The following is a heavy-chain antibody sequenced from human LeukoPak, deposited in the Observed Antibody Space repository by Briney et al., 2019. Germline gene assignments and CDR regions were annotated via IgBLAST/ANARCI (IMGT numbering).Heavy chain of an antibody. CDR3: ARVHYYDRSGSHFDY. CDR1: GYTFTSYG. CDR2: ISANTGNT. Sequence: ASVKVSCKAPGYTFTSYGLTWLRQAPAQGLEWMGWISANTGNTNYAQKFQGRATMTRDTSTSTAYMELRSLRSDDTAVYYCARVHYYDRSGSHFDYWGQGTPVTVSS. V-gene: IGHV1-18*01. D-gene: IGHD3-22*01. J-gene: IGHJ4*02.